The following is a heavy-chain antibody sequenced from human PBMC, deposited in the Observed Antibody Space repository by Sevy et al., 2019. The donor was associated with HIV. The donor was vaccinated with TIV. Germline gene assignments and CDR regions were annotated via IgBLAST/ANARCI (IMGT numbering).Heavy chain of an antibody. D-gene: IGHD1-7*01. J-gene: IGHJ4*02. CDR1: GFTFSSYG. Sequence: GGSLRLSCAASGFTFSSYGMHWVRQAPGKGLEWVAVISYDGSNKYYADSVQGRFTISRDNSKNTLYLQMNSLRAEDTAVYYCAKDCGSTPSELYFDYWGQGTLVTVSS. V-gene: IGHV3-30*18. CDR3: AKDCGSTPSELYFDY. CDR2: ISYDGSNK.